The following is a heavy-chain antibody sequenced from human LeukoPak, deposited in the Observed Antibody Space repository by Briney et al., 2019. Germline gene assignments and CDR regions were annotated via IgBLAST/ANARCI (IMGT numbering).Heavy chain of an antibody. J-gene: IGHJ4*02. CDR1: GITVRRSN. CDR2: IFSSGYT. D-gene: IGHD5-12*01. Sequence: GGSLRLSCAASGITVRRSNMSWVRQAPGKGLEWVSIIFSSGYTYYADSVKGRFTISRDNSKNTLDLQMNSLRAEDTAVYYCARVSGAGYALADWGQGTLVTGSS. CDR3: ARVSGAGYALAD. V-gene: IGHV3-66*01.